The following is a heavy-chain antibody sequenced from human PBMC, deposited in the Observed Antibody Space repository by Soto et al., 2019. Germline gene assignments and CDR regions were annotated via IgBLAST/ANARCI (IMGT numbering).Heavy chain of an antibody. J-gene: IGHJ4*02. Sequence: EVQLVESGGGLVQPGESLKLSCAASGFTLSGSAVHWVRQASGKGLEWVGRIRSKTHSYATEYIASVKGRFTMSRDDSNNTAYLQMNGLKTDDTAVYDCTRSGGNYSFGYWGQGTLVTVSS. CDR1: GFTLSGSA. CDR3: TRSGGNYSFGY. D-gene: IGHD1-26*01. CDR2: IRSKTHSYAT. V-gene: IGHV3-73*02.